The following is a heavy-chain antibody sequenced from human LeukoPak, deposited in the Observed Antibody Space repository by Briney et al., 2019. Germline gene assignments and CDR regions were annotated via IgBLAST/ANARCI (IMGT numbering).Heavy chain of an antibody. V-gene: IGHV1-46*01. Sequence: ASVEVSCKASGYTFTSYYMHWVRQAPGQGLEWMGIINPSGGSTSYAQKFQGRVTITADKSTSTAYMELSSLRSEDTAVYYCARTEESYDFWSGYDDYYGMDVWGQGTTVTVSS. D-gene: IGHD3-3*01. CDR2: INPSGGST. J-gene: IGHJ6*02. CDR3: ARTEESYDFWSGYDDYYGMDV. CDR1: GYTFTSYY.